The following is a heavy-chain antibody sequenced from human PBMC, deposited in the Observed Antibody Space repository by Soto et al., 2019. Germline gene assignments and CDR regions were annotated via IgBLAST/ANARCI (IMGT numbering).Heavy chain of an antibody. D-gene: IGHD3-10*01. J-gene: IGHJ6*02. V-gene: IGHV4-39*01. CDR2: IYYSGST. CDR1: GGSVSSSSYY. CDR3: ARRRDGSGSYFPSVYYYGMDV. Sequence: SETLSLTCTVSGGSVSSSSYYWGWIRQPPGKGLEWIGSIYYSGSTYYNPSLKSRVTISVDTSKNQFSLKLSSVTAADTAVYYCARRRDGSGSYFPSVYYYGMDVWGQGTTVTVSS.